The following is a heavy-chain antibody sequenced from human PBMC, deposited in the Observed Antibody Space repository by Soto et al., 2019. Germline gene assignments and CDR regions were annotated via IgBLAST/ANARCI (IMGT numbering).Heavy chain of an antibody. J-gene: IGHJ4*02. CDR1: GGSLTSYP. CDR2: IIPIHGTT. Sequence: QMEQSGAEVRKPGSSVKVSCKPSGGSLTSYPMAWVRQAPGQGFEWMGGIIPIHGTTEYAQKFQGRVTITADEFTNRATLELTGLTSEDTAVYYCARGWGLVSWGQGTLVTVSS. CDR3: ARGWGLVS. D-gene: IGHD3-16*01. V-gene: IGHV1-69*01.